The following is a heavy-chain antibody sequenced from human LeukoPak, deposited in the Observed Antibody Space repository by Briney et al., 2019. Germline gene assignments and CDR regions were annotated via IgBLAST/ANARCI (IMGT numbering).Heavy chain of an antibody. CDR3: AKDYYGGWAVYYFDY. V-gene: IGHV3-30*18. D-gene: IGHD4-23*01. CDR2: ISYDGSSK. CDR1: GFTFGRDW. J-gene: IGHJ4*02. Sequence: PGGSLRFSCADSGFTFGRDWMHWVRQAPGKGLGWVAVISYDGSSKYYADSVKGRFTISRDNSKNTLYLQMNSLRAEDTAVYFCAKDYYGGWAVYYFDYWGQGTLVTVSS.